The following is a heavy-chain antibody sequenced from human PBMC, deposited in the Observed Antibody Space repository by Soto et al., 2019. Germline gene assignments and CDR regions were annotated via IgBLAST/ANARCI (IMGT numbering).Heavy chain of an antibody. J-gene: IGHJ3*02. D-gene: IGHD3-9*01. CDR1: GLTFRSGD. CDR3: ARYRTIAPLSFDI. CDR2: MNPSGTNT. V-gene: IGHV1-8*01. Sequence: ASGKVSCKASGLTFRSGDIIWVRQTSGQGLEWMGWMNPSGTNTGYTQKFQGRATFSWNTPTSTAYMELTSLRSEDTAVYYCARYRTIAPLSFDIWGQGTMVTVSS.